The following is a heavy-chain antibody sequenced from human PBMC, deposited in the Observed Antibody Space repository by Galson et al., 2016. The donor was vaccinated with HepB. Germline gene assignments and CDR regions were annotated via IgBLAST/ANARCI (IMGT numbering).Heavy chain of an antibody. J-gene: IGHJ6*02. CDR2: IVVGSGNT. D-gene: IGHD6-13*01. Sequence: SVKVSCKASGFTFTSSAVQWVRQARGQRLEWIGWIVVGSGNTNYAQKFQERVTITRDMSTSTAYMELSSLRSEDTAVYYCAAETSSWGYYSYGMDVWGQGTTVTVSS. CDR1: GFTFTSSA. V-gene: IGHV1-58*01. CDR3: AAETSSWGYYSYGMDV.